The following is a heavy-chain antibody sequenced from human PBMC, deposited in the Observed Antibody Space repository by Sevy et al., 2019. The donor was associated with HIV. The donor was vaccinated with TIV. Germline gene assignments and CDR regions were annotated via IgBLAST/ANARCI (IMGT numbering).Heavy chain of an antibody. V-gene: IGHV3-49*04. J-gene: IGHJ6*02. CDR1: GFTFGDYA. CDR3: TRDRRVSHGMDV. CDR2: IRSKAYGGTT. Sequence: GGSLRLSCTASGFTFGDYAMSWVRQAPGKGLEWVGFIRSKAYGGTTEYAASVKGRFTISRDDSKSIAYLQMNSLKTEDTSVYYCTRDRRVSHGMDVWGQGTTVTVSS. D-gene: IGHD3-3*02.